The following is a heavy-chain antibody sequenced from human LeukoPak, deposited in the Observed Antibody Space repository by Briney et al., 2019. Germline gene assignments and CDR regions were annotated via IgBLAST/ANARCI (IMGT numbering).Heavy chain of an antibody. V-gene: IGHV3-74*01. D-gene: IGHD5-18*01. Sequence: GGSLRLSCAASGFTFSSYWMHWVRQTPGKGLVWVSRINNDGSSTRNADAVKGQFTISRDNAKNTLYLQMNSLRPEDTAVYYCVRGDTYDYYYYYGMDVWGQGTTVTVSS. CDR2: INNDGSST. CDR3: VRGDTYDYYYYYGMDV. J-gene: IGHJ6*02. CDR1: GFTFSSYW.